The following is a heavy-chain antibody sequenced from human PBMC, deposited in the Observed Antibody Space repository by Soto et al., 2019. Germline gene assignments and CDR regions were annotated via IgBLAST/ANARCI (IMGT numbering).Heavy chain of an antibody. D-gene: IGHD3-10*01. V-gene: IGHV3-30-3*01. CDR3: SRTSYYYGSGSGDPNYYYYYGMDV. CDR1: GFTFSSYA. CDR2: ISYDGSNK. Sequence: GGSLRLSCAASGFTFSSYAMHWVRQAPGKRLEWVAVISYDGSNKYYADSVKGRFTISRDNSKNTLYLQMNSLRAEDTAVYYCSRTSYYYGSGSGDPNYYYYYGMDVWGQGXTVTVSS. J-gene: IGHJ6*02.